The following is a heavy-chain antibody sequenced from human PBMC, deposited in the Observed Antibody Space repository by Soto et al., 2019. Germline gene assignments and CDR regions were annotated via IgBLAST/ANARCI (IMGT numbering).Heavy chain of an antibody. V-gene: IGHV4-30-2*01. CDR2: MYHSGST. CDR3: ARGPPFH. Sequence: SETLSLTCTVSGGSISSGGYSWSWIRQPPGKGLEWIGYMYHSGSTYYNPSLKSRVTISIDRSKNQFSLKLSSVTAADTAVYYCARGPPFHWGQGTLVTVSS. J-gene: IGHJ4*02. D-gene: IGHD3-16*01. CDR1: GGSISSGGYS.